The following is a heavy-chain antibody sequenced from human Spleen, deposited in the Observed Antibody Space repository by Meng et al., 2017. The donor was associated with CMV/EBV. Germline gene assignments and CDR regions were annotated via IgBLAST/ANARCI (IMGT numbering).Heavy chain of an antibody. V-gene: IGHV3-66*01. D-gene: IGHD4-23*01. Sequence: EVQLVESGGVLVQPGGPLRLSCVASGFTVSNNYMSWVRQAPGKGLEWVSIIYNDGRTYYADSVKGRFTISRDNSKNTLYLQMNSLRAEDTAVYYCAKTTVVTPAISFWGQGTLVTVSS. CDR3: AKTTVVTPAISF. CDR1: GFTVSNNY. J-gene: IGHJ4*02. CDR2: IYNDGRT.